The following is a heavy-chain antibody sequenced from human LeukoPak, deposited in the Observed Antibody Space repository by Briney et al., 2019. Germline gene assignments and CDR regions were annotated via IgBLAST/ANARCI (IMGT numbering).Heavy chain of an antibody. CDR3: ASGSTYCSSTSCYPDY. J-gene: IGHJ4*02. Sequence: GGTLRLSCAASGFTFSSYSMNWVRQAPGKGLEWVSSISSSSSYIYYADSVKGRFTISRDNAKNSLYLQMNSLRAEDTAVYYCASGSTYCSSTSCYPDYWGQGTLVTVSS. V-gene: IGHV3-21*01. CDR2: ISSSSSYI. CDR1: GFTFSSYS. D-gene: IGHD2-2*01.